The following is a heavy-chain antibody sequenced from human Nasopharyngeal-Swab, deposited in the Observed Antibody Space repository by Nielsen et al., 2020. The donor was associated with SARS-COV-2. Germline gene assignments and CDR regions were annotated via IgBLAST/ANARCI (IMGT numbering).Heavy chain of an antibody. V-gene: IGHV4-34*01. CDR2: INHSGST. CDR3: ARVKGIAAANYYYGMDV. D-gene: IGHD6-13*01. J-gene: IGHJ6*02. CDR1: GGSFSGYY. Sequence: GSLRLSCAVYGGSFSGYYWGWIRQPPGKGLEWIGEINHSGSTNYNPSLKSRVTISVDTSKNQFSLKLSSVTAADTAVYYCARVKGIAAANYYYGMDVWGQGTTVTVSS.